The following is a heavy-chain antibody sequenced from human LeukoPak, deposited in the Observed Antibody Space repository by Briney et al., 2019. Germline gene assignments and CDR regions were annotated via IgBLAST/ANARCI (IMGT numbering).Heavy chain of an antibody. CDR1: GFTLSGYS. Sequence: KPGGSLRLSCAASGFTLSGYSMNWVRQAPGKGLEWVSSISSSSSYIYYADSVRGRFTISRDNAKNSLFLQMNSLRAEDTAVYYCARDSANVVGANSIFDYWGQGTLVTVSS. J-gene: IGHJ4*02. V-gene: IGHV3-21*01. D-gene: IGHD1-26*01. CDR2: ISSSSSYI. CDR3: ARDSANVVGANSIFDY.